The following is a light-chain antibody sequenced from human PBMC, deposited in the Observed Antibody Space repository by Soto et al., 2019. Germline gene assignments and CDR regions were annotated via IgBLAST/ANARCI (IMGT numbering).Light chain of an antibody. CDR1: HAISNY. Sequence: DIQMTQSPSSLSASVGDRVTITCRASHAISNYLAWYQLKPGKAPKLLISTASTLRSGVPSRFSGGGSGTDFTLTISSLQPEDVATYYCQNYDSAPYTFGQGTKLEI. CDR3: QNYDSAPYT. J-gene: IGKJ2*01. CDR2: TAS. V-gene: IGKV1-27*01.